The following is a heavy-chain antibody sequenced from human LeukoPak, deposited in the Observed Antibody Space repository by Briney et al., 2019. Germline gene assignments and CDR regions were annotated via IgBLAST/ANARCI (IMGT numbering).Heavy chain of an antibody. D-gene: IGHD1-26*01. Sequence: PGGSLRLSCAASGFSFSGYWMRWVRQAPGKGLEWVANIMEDGSVQNYVDSVEGRFTISRDNAKNSLYLQMNSLRVEDTAVYFCVKDGRRPTHGGFDYWGQGTLVTVSS. CDR1: GFSFSGYW. CDR2: IMEDGSVQ. CDR3: VKDGRRPTHGGFDY. V-gene: IGHV3-7*01. J-gene: IGHJ4*02.